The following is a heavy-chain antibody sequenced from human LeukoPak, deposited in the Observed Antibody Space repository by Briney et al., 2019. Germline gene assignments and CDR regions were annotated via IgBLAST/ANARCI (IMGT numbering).Heavy chain of an antibody. CDR3: AKDLSGGSYYGPFDD. CDR1: GFTFDDYT. Sequence: GGSLRLSCAASGFTFDDYTMHWLRQAPAKGLEWVSLISWDGVVTHYADSVKGRFTISRDKSKNSLYLQMNSLRPEDTAFYYCAKDLSGGSYYGPFDDWGQGTLVTVSS. J-gene: IGHJ4*02. V-gene: IGHV3-43*01. D-gene: IGHD1-26*01. CDR2: ISWDGVVT.